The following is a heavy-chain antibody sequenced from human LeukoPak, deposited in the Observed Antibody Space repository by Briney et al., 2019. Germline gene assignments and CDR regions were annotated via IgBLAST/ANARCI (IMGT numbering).Heavy chain of an antibody. CDR2: IYNSGST. V-gene: IGHV4-59*01. CDR1: VGSISTYY. D-gene: IGHD6-13*01. J-gene: IGHJ4*02. Sequence: SETLSLTRTVSVGSISTYYWSWIRQPPGKGLEWIGYIYNSGSTNYNPSLKSRVTISVDTSKNQFSLKLSSVTAADTAVYYCARENSNSWYLDYWGQGTLVTVSS. CDR3: ARENSNSWYLDY.